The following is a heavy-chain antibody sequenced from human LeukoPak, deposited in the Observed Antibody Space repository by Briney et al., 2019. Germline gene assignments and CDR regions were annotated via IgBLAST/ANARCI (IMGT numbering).Heavy chain of an antibody. J-gene: IGHJ1*01. Sequence: GGSLRLSCAASGFTFSSYWMSWVRQAPGKGLEWVANIKQDGSEKYYVDSVKGRFTISRDNAKNSLYLQMNSLRAEDTAVYYCARDRPTIRRGGYFQHWGQGTLVTVSS. CDR2: IKQDGSEK. CDR3: ARDRPTIRRGGYFQH. D-gene: IGHD5-12*01. CDR1: GFTFSSYW. V-gene: IGHV3-7*01.